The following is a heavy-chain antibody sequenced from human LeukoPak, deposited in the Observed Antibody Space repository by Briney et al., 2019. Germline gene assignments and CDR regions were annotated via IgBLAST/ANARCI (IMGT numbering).Heavy chain of an antibody. J-gene: IGHJ3*02. CDR2: IYHSGST. CDR1: GYSISSGYY. Sequence: SETLSLTCTVSGYSISSGYYWGWIRQPPGKGLEWIGSIYHSGSTYYNPSLKSRVTISVDTSKNQFSLKLSSVTAADTAVYYCARRLGYSSTSCYDAFDIWGQGTMVTVSS. CDR3: ARRLGYSSTSCYDAFDI. D-gene: IGHD2-2*01. V-gene: IGHV4-38-2*02.